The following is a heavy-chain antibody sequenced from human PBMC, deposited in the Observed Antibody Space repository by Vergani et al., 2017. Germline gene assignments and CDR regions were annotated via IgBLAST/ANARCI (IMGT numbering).Heavy chain of an antibody. CDR1: GGYFSGYY. J-gene: IGHJ4*02. Sequence: QVQLQQWGAGQLKPSETLYLICAVYGGYFSGYYWRWIRQPSGKGLELVGGINYSGSTNYTPSLKSRVTISVDTAKNQFSLKLSCVTAADTAVYYCARGSQYYSSTSCYTSPFDYWGQGTLVTVSS. CDR3: ARGSQYYSSTSCYTSPFDY. V-gene: IGHV4-34*01. D-gene: IGHD2-2*02. CDR2: INYSGST.